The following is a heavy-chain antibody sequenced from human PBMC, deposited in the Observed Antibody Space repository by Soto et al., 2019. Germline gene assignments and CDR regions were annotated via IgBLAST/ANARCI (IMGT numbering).Heavy chain of an antibody. CDR3: ARSLSIAAAGIGY. CDR2: IYYSGST. D-gene: IGHD6-13*01. CDR1: GGSIISYY. J-gene: IGHJ4*02. V-gene: IGHV4-59*01. Sequence: SETLSLTCTVSGGSIISYYWSWIRQPPGKGLEWIGYIYYSGSTNYNPSLKSRVTISVDTSKNQFSLKLSSVTAADTAVYYCARSLSIAAAGIGYWGQGTLVTVSS.